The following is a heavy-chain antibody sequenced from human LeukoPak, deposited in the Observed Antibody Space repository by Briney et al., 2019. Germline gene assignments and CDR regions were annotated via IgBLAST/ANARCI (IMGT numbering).Heavy chain of an antibody. CDR1: GFIVSSNY. CDR2: IYSGGST. D-gene: IGHD4-17*01. V-gene: IGHV3-53*01. Sequence: GRSLRLSCAASGFIVSSNYMSWVRQAPGKGLEWVSIIYSGGSTYYADSVKGRFTISRDNSENTLYLQMNSLRAEDTAVYYCARHLSGDDIWGQGTMVTVSS. CDR3: ARHLSGDDI. J-gene: IGHJ3*02.